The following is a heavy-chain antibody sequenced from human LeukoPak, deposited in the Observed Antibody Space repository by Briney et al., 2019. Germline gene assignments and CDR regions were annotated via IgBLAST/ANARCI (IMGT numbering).Heavy chain of an antibody. V-gene: IGHV4-34*01. CDR3: ARRAYYDFWSGGDAFDI. D-gene: IGHD3-3*01. Sequence: SETLSLTCAVYGGSFSGYYWSWIRQPPGKGLEWIGEINHSGSTNYNPSLKSRVTISVDTSKNQFSLKLSSVTAADTAVYYCARRAYYDFWSGGDAFDIWGQGTMVTVSS. CDR1: GGSFSGYY. J-gene: IGHJ3*02. CDR2: INHSGST.